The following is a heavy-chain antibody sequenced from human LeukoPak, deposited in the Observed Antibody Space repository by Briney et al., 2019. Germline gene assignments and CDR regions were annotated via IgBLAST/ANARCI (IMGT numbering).Heavy chain of an antibody. CDR2: FDPEDGET. Sequence: ASVKVSCKVSGYTLTELSMHWVRRAPGKGLEWMGGFDPEDGETIYAQKFQGRVTTTEDTSTDTAYMELSSLRSEDTAVYYCAIKVSGSSGWYRTWGQGTLVTVSS. V-gene: IGHV1-24*01. CDR3: AIKVSGSSGWYRT. J-gene: IGHJ4*02. CDR1: GYTLTELS. D-gene: IGHD6-19*01.